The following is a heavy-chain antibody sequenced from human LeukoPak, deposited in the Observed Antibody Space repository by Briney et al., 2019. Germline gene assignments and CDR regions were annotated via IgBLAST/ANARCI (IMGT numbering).Heavy chain of an antibody. D-gene: IGHD3-22*01. V-gene: IGHV4-59*01. Sequence: SQTLSLTCTVSGGSISSYYWSWIRQPPGKGLEWLGYIYYSGSTNYNPSRKSRVTISVDTSKNQFSLKLSSVTAADTAVYYCARDSSGLNWFDPWGQGTLVTVSS. CDR2: IYYSGST. CDR3: ARDSSGLNWFDP. J-gene: IGHJ5*02. CDR1: GGSISSYY.